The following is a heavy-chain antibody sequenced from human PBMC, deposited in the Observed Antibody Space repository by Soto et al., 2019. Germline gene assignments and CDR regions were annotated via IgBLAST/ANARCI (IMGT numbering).Heavy chain of an antibody. V-gene: IGHV1-3*01. CDR2: INAGNGNT. J-gene: IGHJ4*02. CDR3: ARVLGIAAAGPYYFDY. D-gene: IGHD6-13*01. CDR1: GYTFTSYA. Sequence: VQLVESGGGLVQPGASVKVSCKASGYTFTSYAMHWVRQAPGQRLEWMGWINAGNGNTKYSQKFQGRVTITRDTSASTAYMELSSLRSEDTAVYYCARVLGIAAAGPYYFDYWGQGTLVTVSS.